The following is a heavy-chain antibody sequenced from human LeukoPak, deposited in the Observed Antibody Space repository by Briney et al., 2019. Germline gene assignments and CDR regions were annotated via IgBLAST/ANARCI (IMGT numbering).Heavy chain of an antibody. CDR3: ARDYGAAAGVFDY. V-gene: IGHV3-21*01. CDR2: ISSSSSYI. CDR1: GFTFSSYS. D-gene: IGHD6-13*01. J-gene: IGHJ4*02. Sequence: GGSLRLSCAASGFTFSSYSMNWVRQAPGKGLEWVSSISSSSSYIYYADSVKGRFTISRDNAKNSLYLQMNSLRAEDTAVYYCARDYGAAAGVFDYWGQGTLVTVSS.